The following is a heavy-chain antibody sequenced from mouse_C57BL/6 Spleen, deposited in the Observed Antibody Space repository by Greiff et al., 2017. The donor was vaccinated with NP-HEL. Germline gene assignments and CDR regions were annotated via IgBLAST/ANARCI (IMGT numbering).Heavy chain of an antibody. J-gene: IGHJ2*01. CDR2: ISSGSSTI. Sequence: EVKLMESGGGLVKPGGSLKLSCAASGFTFSDYGMHWVRQAPEKGLEWVAYISSGSSTIYYADTVKGRFTISRDNAKNTLFLQMTSLRSEDTAIXNCAGMGRRFDYWGQGTTLTVSS. D-gene: IGHD4-1*01. V-gene: IGHV5-17*01. CDR3: AGMGRRFDY. CDR1: GFTFSDYG.